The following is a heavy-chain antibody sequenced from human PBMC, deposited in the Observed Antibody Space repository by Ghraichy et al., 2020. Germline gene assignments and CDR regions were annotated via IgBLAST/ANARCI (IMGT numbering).Heavy chain of an antibody. J-gene: IGHJ5*02. CDR2: ISGDGVST. V-gene: IGHV3-43*02. Sequence: GGSLRLSCAASGFTFDDYAMHWVRQAPGKGLEWVSLISGDGVSTYYGDSVKGRFTISRDNSKNSLYLQMNSLRTEDTALYFCTKASGGYYGQDGWFDPWGQGTLVTVSS. D-gene: IGHD3-3*01. CDR1: GFTFDDYA. CDR3: TKASGGYYGQDGWFDP.